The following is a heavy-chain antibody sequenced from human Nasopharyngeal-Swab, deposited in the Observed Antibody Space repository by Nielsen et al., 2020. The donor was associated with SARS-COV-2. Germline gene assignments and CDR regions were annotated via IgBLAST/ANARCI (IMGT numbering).Heavy chain of an antibody. CDR1: GFTFSSYW. CDR2: IKQDGSEQ. D-gene: IGHD3-3*01. Sequence: GESLKISCAASGFTFSSYWMSWVRQAPGKGLEWVANIKQDGSEQYYVDSVKGRFTISRDNAKNSLYLQMNSLRAEDTAVYYCARDGSRVTIFGVITTPKYYYYYMDVWGKGTTVTVSS. V-gene: IGHV3-7*03. J-gene: IGHJ6*03. CDR3: ARDGSRVTIFGVITTPKYYYYYMDV.